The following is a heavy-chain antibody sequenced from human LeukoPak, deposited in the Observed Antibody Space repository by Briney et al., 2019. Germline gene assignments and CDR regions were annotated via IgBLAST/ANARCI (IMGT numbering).Heavy chain of an antibody. CDR3: ARSHGYFDY. Sequence: PGGSLRLSCAASGFTFNVYNMNWVRQAPGKGLAWVSYISSGSTTIYYADSVKGRFTVSRDTAKNSLYLQMNSLRDEDTAVYYCARSHGYFDYWGQGTLVTVSS. CDR2: ISSGSTTI. V-gene: IGHV3-48*02. J-gene: IGHJ4*02. CDR1: GFTFNVYN.